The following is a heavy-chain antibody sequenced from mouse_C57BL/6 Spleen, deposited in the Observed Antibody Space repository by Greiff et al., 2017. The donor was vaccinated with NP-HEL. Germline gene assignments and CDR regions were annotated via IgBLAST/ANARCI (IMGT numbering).Heavy chain of an antibody. V-gene: IGHV2-5*01. CDR3: AKGGNREYFDD. Sequence: QVQLQQSGPGLVQPSQCLSITCTASGFSLTSYGVHWVRQSPGKGLEWLGVMWRGGSTDYNAAFMSRLSITKDNSKSQVFFKMNSLQADDTAVYYCAKGGNREYFDDWGKGTTVTVSS. D-gene: IGHD1-1*02. J-gene: IGHJ1*03. CDR1: GFSLTSYG. CDR2: MWRGGST.